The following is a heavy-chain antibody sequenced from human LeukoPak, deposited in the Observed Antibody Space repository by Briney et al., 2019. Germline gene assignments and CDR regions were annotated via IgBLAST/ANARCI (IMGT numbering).Heavy chain of an antibody. Sequence: GGSLRLSCAASGFTFSSYWMHWARQAPGKGLVWVSRINSDGSSTSHADSVKGRFTISRDNAKNTLYLQMNSLRAEDTAVYYCARTTVTRYYFDYWGQGTLVTVSS. CDR3: ARTTVTRYYFDY. CDR2: INSDGSST. D-gene: IGHD4-11*01. J-gene: IGHJ4*02. CDR1: GFTFSSYW. V-gene: IGHV3-74*01.